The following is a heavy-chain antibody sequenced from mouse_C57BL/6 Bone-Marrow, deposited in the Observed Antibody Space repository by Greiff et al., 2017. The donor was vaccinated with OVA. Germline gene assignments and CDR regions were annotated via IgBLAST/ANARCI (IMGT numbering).Heavy chain of an antibody. CDR3: ARCWDWYFDV. V-gene: IGHV1-81*01. D-gene: IGHD4-1*01. CDR1: GYTFTSYG. Sequence: VQVVESGAELARPGASVKLSCKASGYTFTSYGISWVKQRTGQGLEWIGEIYPRSGNTYYNEKFKGKATLTADKSSSTAYMELRSLTSEDSAVYFCARCWDWYFDVWGTGTTVTVSS. J-gene: IGHJ1*03. CDR2: IYPRSGNT.